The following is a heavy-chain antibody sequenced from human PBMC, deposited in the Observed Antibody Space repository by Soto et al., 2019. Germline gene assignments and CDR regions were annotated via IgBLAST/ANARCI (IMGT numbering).Heavy chain of an antibody. V-gene: IGHV3-15*01. J-gene: IGHJ6*02. CDR2: VKSKSDGEAT. Sequence: PGGSLRLSCGASGFTFRSAWMSWVRQAPGKGLEWVGRVKSKSDGEATDYGAPVKGRFIISRDDSKNTLYLQLNSLRAEDTAVYYCARDQGLSYGMDVWGQGTTVTVSS. CDR3: ARDQGLSYGMDV. CDR1: GFTFRSAW.